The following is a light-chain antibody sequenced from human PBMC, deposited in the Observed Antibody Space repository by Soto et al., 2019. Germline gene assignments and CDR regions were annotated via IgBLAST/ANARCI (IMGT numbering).Light chain of an antibody. Sequence: DIQMTQSPSSLSASVGDRVTITCRASQTPRTFLNWYQQKPGKAPKLLIYATSTLQSGVPSRFSGRDSGADFTLTIHNLQPEDFATYYCQQPPYAFGPGTTVHI. V-gene: IGKV1-39*01. CDR3: QQPPYA. J-gene: IGKJ3*01. CDR1: QTPRTF. CDR2: ATS.